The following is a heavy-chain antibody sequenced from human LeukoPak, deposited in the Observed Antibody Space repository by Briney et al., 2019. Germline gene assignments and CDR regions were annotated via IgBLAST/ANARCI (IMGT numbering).Heavy chain of an antibody. D-gene: IGHD6-13*01. CDR3: ASRQLVSHYYYYGMDV. J-gene: IGHJ6*02. CDR2: INHSGST. V-gene: IGHV4-34*01. CDR1: GFTFSDYY. Sequence: GSLRLSCAASGFTFSDYYMSWIRQPPGKGLEWIGEINHSGSTSYNPSLKSRVTISVDTSKNQFSLKLSSVTAADTAVYYCASRQLVSHYYYYGMDVWGQGTTVTVSS.